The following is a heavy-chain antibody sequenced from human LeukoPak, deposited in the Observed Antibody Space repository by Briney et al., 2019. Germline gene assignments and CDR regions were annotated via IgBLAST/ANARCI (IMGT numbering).Heavy chain of an antibody. CDR3: AKALLGDYGDYVGSGFDI. CDR2: ISGSGGST. CDR1: GFTFSSYA. J-gene: IGHJ3*02. V-gene: IGHV3-23*01. D-gene: IGHD4-17*01. Sequence: GGSLRLSCAASGFTFSSYAMSWVRQAPGKGLEWVSAISGSGGSTYYADSVKGRFTISRDNSKNTLYLQMNSLRAEDTAVYYCAKALLGDYGDYVGSGFDIWGQGKMVTVFS.